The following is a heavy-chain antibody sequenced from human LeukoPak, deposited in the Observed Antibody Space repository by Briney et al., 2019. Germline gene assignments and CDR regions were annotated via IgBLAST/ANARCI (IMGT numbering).Heavy chain of an antibody. J-gene: IGHJ4*02. D-gene: IGHD6-6*01. CDR2: IYYSGST. CDR1: GGSISSYY. CDR3: ARHGGGSSSFDY. V-gene: IGHV4-59*08. Sequence: SETLSLTCTVSGGSISSYYWSWIRQPPGKGLEWIGYIYYSGSTNYNPSLKSRVTISVVTSKNQFSLKLSSVTAADTAVYYCARHGGGSSSFDYWGQGTLVTVSS.